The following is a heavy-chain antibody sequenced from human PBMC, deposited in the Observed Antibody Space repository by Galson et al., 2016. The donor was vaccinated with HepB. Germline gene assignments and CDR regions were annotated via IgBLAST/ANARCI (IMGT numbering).Heavy chain of an antibody. V-gene: IGHV4-4*02. CDR3: ASLGGSGSLGDRSDY. CDR1: GGSIINSDW. J-gene: IGHJ4*02. Sequence: SETLSLTCAISGGSIINSDWWSWVRQPPGKGLEWIGEIFHSGSTNYNPSLKSRVTISIDKSKNQFSLRLSSVTAADTAVYYCASLGGSGSLGDRSDYWGQGTLFTVSS. D-gene: IGHD1-26*01. CDR2: IFHSGST.